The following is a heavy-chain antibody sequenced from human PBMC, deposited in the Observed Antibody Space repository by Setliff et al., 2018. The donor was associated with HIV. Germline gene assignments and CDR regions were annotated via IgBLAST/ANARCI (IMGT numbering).Heavy chain of an antibody. CDR1: VFTFSSYW. CDR3: ARGGSNSWSPFDY. V-gene: IGHV3-21*01. Sequence: GSLRLSCEVSVFTFSSYWIHWVRQAPGKGLEWVSSISSSSIYIYYADSVKGRFTISRDNAKNSLYLQMNSLRAEDTAVYYCARGGSNSWSPFDYWGQGTLVTVSS. J-gene: IGHJ4*02. D-gene: IGHD6-13*01. CDR2: ISSSSIYI.